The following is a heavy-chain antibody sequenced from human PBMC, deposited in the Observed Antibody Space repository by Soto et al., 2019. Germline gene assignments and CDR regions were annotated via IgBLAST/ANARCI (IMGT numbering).Heavy chain of an antibody. CDR1: GYTFTSYD. CDR3: ARGGSYWARRHYFDS. Sequence: QVQLVQSGAEMKKPGASVKVSCKASGYTFTSYDINWVRQAAGQGPEWRGSVTPRNGDTAFAQKYQGRVTVTSNTTMSTVYMELSNLRSDDTAVYYCARGGSYWARRHYFDSWGQGTLVTVSS. D-gene: IGHD2-8*02. CDR2: VTPRNGDT. V-gene: IGHV1-8*02. J-gene: IGHJ4*02.